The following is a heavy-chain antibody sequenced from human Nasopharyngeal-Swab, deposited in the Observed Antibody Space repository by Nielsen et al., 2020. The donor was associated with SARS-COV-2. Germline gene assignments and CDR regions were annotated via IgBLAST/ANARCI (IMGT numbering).Heavy chain of an antibody. Sequence: SETLSLTCAVYGGSFSSYYWGWIRQPPGKGLEWIGSIYYSGSTYYNPSLKSRVTISVDTSKNQFSLKLSSVTAADTAVYYCARNGLDVVVIAMSWFDPWGQGTLVTVSS. V-gene: IGHV4-39*07. CDR3: ARNGLDVVVIAMSWFDP. J-gene: IGHJ5*02. D-gene: IGHD2-21*01. CDR2: IYYSGST. CDR1: GGSFSSYY.